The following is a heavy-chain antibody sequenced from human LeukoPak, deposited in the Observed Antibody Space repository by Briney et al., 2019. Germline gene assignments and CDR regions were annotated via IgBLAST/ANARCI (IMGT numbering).Heavy chain of an antibody. CDR2: INPSAGST. D-gene: IGHD1-26*01. Sequence: ASVKVSCRASGYTFTSHYMHWVRQAPGQGLEWMGIINPSAGSTSYPQKFQGRITMTRDTSTSTVYMELSSLRSDDTAVYYCARGGPGPNSGSYSRHDYWGQGTLVTVSS. CDR3: ARGGPGPNSGSYSRHDY. CDR1: GYTFTSHY. V-gene: IGHV1-46*01. J-gene: IGHJ4*02.